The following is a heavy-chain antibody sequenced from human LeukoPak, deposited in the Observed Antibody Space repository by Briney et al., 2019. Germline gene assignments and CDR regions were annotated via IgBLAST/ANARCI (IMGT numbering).Heavy chain of an antibody. CDR2: IWYDGSNK. CDR3: AKDLLWFGEYEDWFDP. Sequence: GRYLRLSCAASGFTFSSYGMHWVRQAPGKGLEWVAVIWYDGSNKYYADSVKGRFTISRDNSKNTLYLQMNSLRAEDTAVYYCAKDLLWFGEYEDWFDPWGQGTLVTVSS. J-gene: IGHJ5*02. D-gene: IGHD3-10*01. V-gene: IGHV3-33*06. CDR1: GFTFSSYG.